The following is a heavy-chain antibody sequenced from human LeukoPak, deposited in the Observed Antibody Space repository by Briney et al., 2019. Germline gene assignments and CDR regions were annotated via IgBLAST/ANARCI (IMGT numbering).Heavy chain of an antibody. Sequence: SETLSLTCAVYGGSFSGYYWSWIHQPPGKGLEWIGEINHSGSTNYNPSLKSRVTISVDTSKNQFSLKLSSVTAADTAVYYCARGPHTGVNYYDSSGYYYWGQGTLVTVSS. J-gene: IGHJ4*02. CDR2: INHSGST. CDR3: ARGPHTGVNYYDSSGYYY. D-gene: IGHD3-22*01. V-gene: IGHV4-34*01. CDR1: GGSFSGYY.